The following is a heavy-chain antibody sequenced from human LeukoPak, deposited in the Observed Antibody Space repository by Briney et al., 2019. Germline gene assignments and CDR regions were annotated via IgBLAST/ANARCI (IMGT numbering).Heavy chain of an antibody. V-gene: IGHV4-61*02. Sequence: SQTLSLTCTVSGGSISSGSYYWSWIRQPAGKGLEWIGRIYTSGSTNYNPSLKSRVTISVDTSKNQFSLKLSSVTAADTAVYYCAREAPSAGHGSGSYYKYDKYYFDYWGQGTLVTVSS. CDR1: GGSISSGSYY. CDR3: AREAPSAGHGSGSYYKYDKYYFDY. CDR2: IYTSGST. J-gene: IGHJ4*02. D-gene: IGHD3-10*01.